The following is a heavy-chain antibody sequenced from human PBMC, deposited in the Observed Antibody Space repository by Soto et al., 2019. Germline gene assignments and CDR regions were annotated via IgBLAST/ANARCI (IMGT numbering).Heavy chain of an antibody. CDR1: GYPVTAYY. D-gene: IGHD3-3*01. J-gene: IGHJ3*02. V-gene: IGHV1-2*02. CDR3: ARGGGVGVAGSAAFEM. Sequence: QLHLVQSGAVVKKPGASVTVSCSASGYPVTAYYMHWVRQAPGRGLEGMGGINPATGAAKYTQTFQGRVTMTRDPSTSTVFMELSGLTSEDTAVFYCARGGGVGVAGSAAFEMWGQGTVVTVSS. CDR2: INPATGAA.